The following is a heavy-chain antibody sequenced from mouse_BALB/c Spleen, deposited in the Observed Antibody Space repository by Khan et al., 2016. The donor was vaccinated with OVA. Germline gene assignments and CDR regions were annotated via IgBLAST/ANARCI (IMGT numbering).Heavy chain of an antibody. D-gene: IGHD2-13*01. V-gene: IGHV5-6-5*01. CDR3: ASDYWFVY. CDR1: GFTFSNYA. J-gene: IGHJ3*01. Sequence: EVELVESGGGLVKPGGSLKVSCAASGFTFSNYALSWVRHTPEKRLEWVASISSGGTTYYPDSVKGRFTISRDDARNILFLQMSSLRSEETAMYYCASDYWFVYWGQGTLVTVSA. CDR2: ISSGGTT.